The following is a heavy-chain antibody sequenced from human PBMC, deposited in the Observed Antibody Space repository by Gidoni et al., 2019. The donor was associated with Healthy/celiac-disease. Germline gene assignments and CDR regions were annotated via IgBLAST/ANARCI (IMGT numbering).Heavy chain of an antibody. CDR2: ISDDGSNK. CDR1: GSPFSSYA. D-gene: IGHD2-15*01. Sequence: QVQLVESGGGVVQPRRSLSRSFAAPGSPFSSYAMHWVRQAPGKGLEWVAVISDDGSNKYYADSVKGRFTISRDNSKNTLYLQMNSLRAEDTAVYYCARDRDSSYYYGMDVWGQGTTVTVSS. J-gene: IGHJ6*02. CDR3: ARDRDSSYYYGMDV. V-gene: IGHV3-30*01.